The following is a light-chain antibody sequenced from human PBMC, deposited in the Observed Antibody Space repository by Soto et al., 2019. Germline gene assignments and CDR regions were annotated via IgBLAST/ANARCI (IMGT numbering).Light chain of an antibody. J-gene: IGKJ1*01. CDR3: MQATQPTWT. CDR1: QSLVHSDGNTY. CDR2: KIS. Sequence: DIVMTQTPLSSRVTLGQPASISCRASQSLVHSDGNTYLNWLHQRPGQPPRLLLYKISNRFFGVPDRFSGSGAGTHFTLTINRVEAEDVGVYYCMQATQPTWTFGQGTKVDIK. V-gene: IGKV2-24*01.